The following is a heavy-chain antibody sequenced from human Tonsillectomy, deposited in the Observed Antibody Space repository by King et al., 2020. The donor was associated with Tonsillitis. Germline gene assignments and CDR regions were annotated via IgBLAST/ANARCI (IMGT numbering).Heavy chain of an antibody. V-gene: IGHV3-23*04. CDR3: AKVEGVMITFGGVIGAPDY. CDR1: GFTFSSYA. J-gene: IGHJ4*02. Sequence: EQLVQSGGGLVQPGGSLRLSCAASGFTFSSYAMSWVRQAPGKGLEWVSAISGSGGSIYYADSVKGRFTISRDNSKNTLYLQMNSLRAEDTAVYYCAKVEGVMITFGGVIGAPDYWGQGTLVTVSS. D-gene: IGHD3-16*02. CDR2: ISGSGGSI.